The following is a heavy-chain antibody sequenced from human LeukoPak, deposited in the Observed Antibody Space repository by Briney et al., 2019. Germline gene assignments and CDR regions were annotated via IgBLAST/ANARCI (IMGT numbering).Heavy chain of an antibody. V-gene: IGHV3-73*01. CDR1: GFNFGAYT. J-gene: IGHJ4*02. CDR2: IRSKANSYAT. D-gene: IGHD1-20*01. Sequence: GGSLRLSCAASGFNFGAYTINWVRQASGKGLEWVGRIRSKANSYATAYAASVKGRFTISRDDSKNTAYLRMNSLKTEDTAVYYCTRRDNWAIWGQGTLVTVSS. CDR3: TRRDNWAI.